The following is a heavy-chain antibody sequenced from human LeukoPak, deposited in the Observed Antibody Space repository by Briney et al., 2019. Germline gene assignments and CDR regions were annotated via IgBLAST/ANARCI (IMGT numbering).Heavy chain of an antibody. J-gene: IGHJ4*02. Sequence: GGSLRLSCAASGFTFSSYGMHWVRQAPGKGLEWVAVISYDGSNKYYADSVKGRFTISRDNSKNSLYLQMNSLRAEDTAVYYCAKDWDDSSAPMYWGQGTLVTVSS. D-gene: IGHD3-22*01. CDR2: ISYDGSNK. V-gene: IGHV3-30*18. CDR1: GFTFSSYG. CDR3: AKDWDDSSAPMY.